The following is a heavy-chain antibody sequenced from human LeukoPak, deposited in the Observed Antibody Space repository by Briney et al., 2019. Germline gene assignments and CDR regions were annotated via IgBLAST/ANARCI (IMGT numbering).Heavy chain of an antibody. CDR2: ISDSGGST. CDR3: AKRGVVIRVILVGFHKEAYYFES. D-gene: IGHD3/OR15-3a*01. CDR1: GITLSNYG. Sequence: GGSLRLSCAVSGITLSNYGMSWVRQAPGKGLEWVAGISDSGGSTKYADSVKGRFTIARDNRKNTLYLQMNSLSAEDTAVYFCAKRGVVIRVILVGFHKEAYYFESWGQGALVTVSS. J-gene: IGHJ4*02. V-gene: IGHV3-23*01.